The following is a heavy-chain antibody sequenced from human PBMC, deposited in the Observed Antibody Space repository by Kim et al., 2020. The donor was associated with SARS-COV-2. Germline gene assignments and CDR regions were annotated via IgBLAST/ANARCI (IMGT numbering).Heavy chain of an antibody. V-gene: IGHV1-2*06. J-gene: IGHJ5*02. CDR3: ARSVGATELLDFT. D-gene: IGHD1-26*01. CDR1: GYTFTGYY. Sequence: ASVKVSCKASGYTFTGYYMHWVRQAPGQGLEWMGRINPNSGGTNYAQKFQGRVTMTTDTSISTAYMELSRLRSDDTAVYYCARSVGATELLDFTWGQGTLVTVSS. CDR2: INPNSGGT.